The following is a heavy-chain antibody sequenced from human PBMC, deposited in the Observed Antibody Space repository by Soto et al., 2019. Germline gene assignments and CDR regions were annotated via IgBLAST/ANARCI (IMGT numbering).Heavy chain of an antibody. Sequence: PGGSLRLSCAASGFTLVSYNMNWVRQAPGKGLEWVSYISSSGTTIYYSDSVKGRFTVSRDNAKNSLYLQMNRLRDDDTAVYYCLRDNYYGGFDYWGQGTLVTVSS. V-gene: IGHV3-48*02. CDR1: GFTLVSYN. CDR3: LRDNYYGGFDY. J-gene: IGHJ4*02. CDR2: ISSSGTTI. D-gene: IGHD4-17*01.